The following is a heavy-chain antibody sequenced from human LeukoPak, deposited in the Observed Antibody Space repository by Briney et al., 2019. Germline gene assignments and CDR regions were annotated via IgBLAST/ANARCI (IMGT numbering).Heavy chain of an antibody. Sequence: PGGSLRLSCAAPGFTVITNDMTWVRQAPGKGLEWVSVLYSDGNTKYADSVQGRFTISRDNSKNTLYLEMNSLSPDDKAVYYCARGVEPLAANTLAYWGQGTLVTVSS. D-gene: IGHD3-16*01. V-gene: IGHV3-53*01. CDR2: LYSDGNT. J-gene: IGHJ4*02. CDR1: GFTVITND. CDR3: ARGVEPLAANTLAY.